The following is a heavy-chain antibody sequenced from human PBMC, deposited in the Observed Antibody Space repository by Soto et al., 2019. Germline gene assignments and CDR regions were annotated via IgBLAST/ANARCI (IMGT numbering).Heavy chain of an antibody. V-gene: IGHV5-51*01. CDR2: IYPGDSDT. J-gene: IGHJ5*02. CDR1: GYSFTTYW. CDR3: ARRPGDTVP. D-gene: IGHD5-18*01. Sequence: NLRESLKITCNGAGYSFTTYWIGWVRQMPGKGLEWMGIIYPGDSDTRYSPSFQGQVTMSADKSISTAYLQWSSLKASDTAMYYCARRPGDTVPWGQGTLVTVSS.